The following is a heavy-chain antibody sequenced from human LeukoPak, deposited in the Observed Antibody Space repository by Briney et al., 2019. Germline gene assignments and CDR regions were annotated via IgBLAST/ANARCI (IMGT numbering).Heavy chain of an antibody. CDR2: ISAYNGNT. D-gene: IGHD3-3*01. CDR3: ARVVYDFWSGYYIDY. V-gene: IGHV1-18*01. CDR1: GYTFTSYG. Sequence: ASVKVSCKASGYTFTSYGISWVRQAPGQGREWMGWISAYNGNTNYAQKLQGRVTMTTDTSTSTAYMELRSLRSDDTAVYYCARVVYDFWSGYYIDYWGQGTLVTVSS. J-gene: IGHJ4*02.